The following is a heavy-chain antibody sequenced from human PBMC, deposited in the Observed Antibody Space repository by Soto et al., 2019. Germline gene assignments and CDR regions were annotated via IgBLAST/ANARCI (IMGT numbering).Heavy chain of an antibody. Sequence: QVHLVQSGAEVKKPGASVKVSCRASGYRFISYYVHWVRQAPGQGLEWIAVLNPANGRTTYAETFHGRITITTDTSTSTVIMELSSVRSEDTAVYFCARDISRRQTYVGMDVWGQGTRVNVSS. V-gene: IGHV1-46*01. D-gene: IGHD3-16*01. CDR3: ARDISRRQTYVGMDV. CDR2: LNPANGRT. CDR1: GYRFISYY. J-gene: IGHJ6*02.